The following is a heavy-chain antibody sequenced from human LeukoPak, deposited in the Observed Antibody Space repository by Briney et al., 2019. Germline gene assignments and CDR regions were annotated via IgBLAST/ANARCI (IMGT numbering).Heavy chain of an antibody. CDR3: ARGSNKLSGSYYYYYYGMDV. V-gene: IGHV1-69*13. J-gene: IGHJ6*02. CDR2: IIPIFGTA. D-gene: IGHD3-10*01. CDR1: GGTFGSYA. Sequence: ASVKVSCKASGGTFGSYAISWVRQAPGQGLEWMGGIIPIFGTANYAQKFQGRVTITADESTSTAYMELSSLRSEDTAVYYCARGSNKLSGSYYYYYYGMDVWGQGTTVTVSS.